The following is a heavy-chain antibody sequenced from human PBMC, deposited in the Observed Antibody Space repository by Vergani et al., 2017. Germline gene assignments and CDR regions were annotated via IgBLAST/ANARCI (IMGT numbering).Heavy chain of an antibody. CDR1: GYTFTSYY. D-gene: IGHD5-12*01. CDR3: ARVRNSGYDFLKPFDY. Sequence: QVQLVQSGAEVKKPGASVKVSCKASGYTFTSYYMHWVRQAPGQGLEWMGIINPSGGSTSYAQKFQGRVTMTRDTSTSTVYMELSSLRSEDTAVYYCARVRNSGYDFLKPFDYWGQGTLVTVSS. J-gene: IGHJ4*02. CDR2: INPSGGST. V-gene: IGHV1-46*01.